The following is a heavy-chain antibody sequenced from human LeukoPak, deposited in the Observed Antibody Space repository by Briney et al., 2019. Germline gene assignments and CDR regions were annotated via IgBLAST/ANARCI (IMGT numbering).Heavy chain of an antibody. CDR3: ARGGYYCDSSGISGYYYGMDV. J-gene: IGHJ6*02. D-gene: IGHD3-22*01. CDR1: GGSISSGGYS. CDR2: IYHSGST. Sequence: SQTLSLTCAVSGGSISSGGYSWSWIRQPPGKGLEWIGYIYHSGSTYYNPSLKSRVTISVDRSKNQFSLKLSSVTAADTAVYYCARGGYYCDSSGISGYYYGMDVWGQGTTVTVSS. V-gene: IGHV4-30-2*01.